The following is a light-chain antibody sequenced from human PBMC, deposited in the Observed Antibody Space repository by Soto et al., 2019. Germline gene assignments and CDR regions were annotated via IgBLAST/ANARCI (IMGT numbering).Light chain of an antibody. J-gene: IGKJ3*01. CDR1: QSVSSN. Sequence: EIVMTQSPATLAASPGQRATLSCRASQSVSSNLAWYQQKPGRAPRLLIYGAYTRATGIPARFRGSGSGTEFTLTLSSLQSEDFAVYYCQRYNNWPPEITFGPGTKVDI. V-gene: IGKV3-15*01. CDR3: QRYNNWPPEIT. CDR2: GAY.